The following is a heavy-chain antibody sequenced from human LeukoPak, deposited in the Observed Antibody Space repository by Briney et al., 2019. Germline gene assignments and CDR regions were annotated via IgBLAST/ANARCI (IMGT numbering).Heavy chain of an antibody. J-gene: IGHJ4*02. CDR1: GFTFSSNA. V-gene: IGHV3-30*04. D-gene: IGHD6-13*01. CDR2: ISYDGSNK. Sequence: GGSLRLSCAASGFTFSSNAMHWVRQAPGKGLEWLAVISYDGSNKYYADSVKGRFTISRDNSKNTLYLQMNSLRAEDTAVYYCAKDSSKETLWGQGTLVTVSS. CDR3: AKDSSKETL.